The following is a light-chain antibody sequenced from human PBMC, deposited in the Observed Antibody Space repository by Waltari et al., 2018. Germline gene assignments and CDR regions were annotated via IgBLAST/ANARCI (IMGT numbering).Light chain of an antibody. CDR3: QQRSNWPRT. J-gene: IGKJ1*01. V-gene: IGKV3-11*01. CDR1: QSVTTY. Sequence: EIVLTQSPDTLSLSPGERATFSCRASQSVTTYLAWYQQKPGQAPRVLIYSASNRATGVPARFSGSGSGTDFTLTISSLEPEDFAVYYCQQRSNWPRTFGQGTKVEVK. CDR2: SAS.